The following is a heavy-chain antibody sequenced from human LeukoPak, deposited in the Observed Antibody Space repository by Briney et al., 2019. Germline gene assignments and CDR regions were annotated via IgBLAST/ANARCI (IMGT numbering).Heavy chain of an antibody. CDR3: ARDGLSSGWSEAFDI. V-gene: IGHV1-69*13. CDR2: IIPIFGTA. CDR1: GGTFSSYA. Sequence: SVKVSCTASGGTFSSYAISWVRQAPGQGLEWMGGIIPIFGTANYAQKFQGRVTITADESTSTAYMELSSLRSEDTAVYYCARDGLSSGWSEAFDIWGRGTMVTVSS. J-gene: IGHJ3*02. D-gene: IGHD6-19*01.